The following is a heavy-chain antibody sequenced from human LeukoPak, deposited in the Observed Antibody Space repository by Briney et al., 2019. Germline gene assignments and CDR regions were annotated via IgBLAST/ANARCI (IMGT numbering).Heavy chain of an antibody. J-gene: IGHJ5*02. CDR3: AKHLTNAYDYMIWFDP. V-gene: IGHV4-59*01. CDR1: GGSISNDY. D-gene: IGHD3-16*01. Sequence: SETLSLTCTVSGGSISNDYWSWIRQPPGKGLEWIGYVFYSGSTNYNPSLKSRVTISVDTAKNEFSLKLTSVTAADTAVYYCAKHLTNAYDYMIWFDPWGQGTLVSVSS. CDR2: VFYSGST.